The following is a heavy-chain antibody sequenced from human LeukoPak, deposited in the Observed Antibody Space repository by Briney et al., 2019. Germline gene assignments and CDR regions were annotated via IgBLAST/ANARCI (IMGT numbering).Heavy chain of an antibody. Sequence: TSETLSLTCAVYGGSFSGYYWSWIRQPPGKGLEWIGEINHSGSTNYNPSLKSRVTISVDTSKNQFSLKLSSVTAADTAVYYCASGRSINPDYWGQGTLVTVSS. V-gene: IGHV4-34*01. CDR3: ASGRSINPDY. CDR1: GGSFSGYY. J-gene: IGHJ4*02. CDR2: INHSGST. D-gene: IGHD2-2*01.